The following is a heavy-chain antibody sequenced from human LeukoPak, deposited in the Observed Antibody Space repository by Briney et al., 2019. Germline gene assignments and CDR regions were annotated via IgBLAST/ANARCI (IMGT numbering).Heavy chain of an antibody. Sequence: SETLSLTCAVYGGSFSGYYWSWIRQPPGKGLEWIGEINHSGSTNYNPSLKSRVTISVDTSKNQFSLKLSSVTAADMAVYYCARSVRGVIIRAHDYWGQGTLVTVSS. CDR3: ARSVRGVIIRAHDY. V-gene: IGHV4-34*01. D-gene: IGHD3-10*02. J-gene: IGHJ4*02. CDR2: INHSGST. CDR1: GGSFSGYY.